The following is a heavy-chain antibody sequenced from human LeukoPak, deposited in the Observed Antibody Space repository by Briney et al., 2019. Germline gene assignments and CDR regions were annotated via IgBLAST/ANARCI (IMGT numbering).Heavy chain of an antibody. D-gene: IGHD7-27*01. J-gene: IGHJ2*01. CDR1: RYSFISYW. Sequence: TTGESLKISLKGSRYSFISYWICGVRQMPGKGLEWMGIIYPGDSNTKYSPSFQGQVTISADKSISTAYLQWSSLKASDTAMYYCARVNWVKQYFGPWGRGTLVTVSS. CDR3: ARVNWVKQYFGP. V-gene: IGHV5-51*01. CDR2: IYPGDSNT.